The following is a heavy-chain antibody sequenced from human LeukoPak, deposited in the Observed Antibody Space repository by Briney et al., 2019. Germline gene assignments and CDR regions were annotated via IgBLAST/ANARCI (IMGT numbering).Heavy chain of an antibody. J-gene: IGHJ4*02. CDR3: AKRTDPFDY. Sequence: GGSLRLSCAASGFTFSSYAMSWLRQAPGKGLEWVSAISGSGGSTYYADSVKGRFTISKDNSKNTLYLQMKSLRAEDTAVYYCAKRTDPFDYWGQGTLVTVSS. CDR1: GFTFSSYA. D-gene: IGHD4-17*01. V-gene: IGHV3-23*01. CDR2: ISGSGGST.